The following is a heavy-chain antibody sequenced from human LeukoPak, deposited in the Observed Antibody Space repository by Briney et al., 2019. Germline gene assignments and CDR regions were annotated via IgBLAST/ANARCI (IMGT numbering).Heavy chain of an antibody. D-gene: IGHD4-17*01. Sequence: PSETLSLTCTVSGGSISSYYWSWIRQPAGKGLEWIGRIYTSGTTHYNPSLKSRVTMSVDTSKDQFSLKLSSVTAADTAVYYCARLSTVTTSFDYWGQGTLVTVSS. CDR2: IYTSGTT. CDR3: ARLSTVTTSFDY. CDR1: GGSISSYY. J-gene: IGHJ4*02. V-gene: IGHV4-4*07.